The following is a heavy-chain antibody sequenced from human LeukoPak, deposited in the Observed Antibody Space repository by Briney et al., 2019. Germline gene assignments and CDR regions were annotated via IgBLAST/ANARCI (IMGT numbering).Heavy chain of an antibody. CDR3: ARDPTSSWETAFDM. J-gene: IGHJ3*02. D-gene: IGHD1-26*01. Sequence: PGGSLRLSCAASGFTLSTYTMNWVRQAPGKGLEGVSSIDIGSSYIYYADSVKGRFTISRDNAKNSLYLQMNSLRAEDTAVYYCARDPTSSWETAFDMWGQGTMVTVSS. V-gene: IGHV3-21*01. CDR2: IDIGSSYI. CDR1: GFTLSTYT.